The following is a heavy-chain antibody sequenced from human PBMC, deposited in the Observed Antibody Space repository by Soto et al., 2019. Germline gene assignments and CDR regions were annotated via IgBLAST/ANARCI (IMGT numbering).Heavy chain of an antibody. CDR2: MNPNSGNT. CDR3: ARVAVYDYIWGSYRGGFDP. CDR1: GYTFTSYD. D-gene: IGHD3-16*02. Sequence: QVQLVQSGAEVKKPGASVKVSCKASGYTFTSYDINWVRQATGQGPEWMGWMNPNSGNTGYAQKFQGRVTMTRNTSISTAYMELSSLRSEDTAVYYCARVAVYDYIWGSYRGGFDPWGQGTLVTVSS. V-gene: IGHV1-8*01. J-gene: IGHJ5*02.